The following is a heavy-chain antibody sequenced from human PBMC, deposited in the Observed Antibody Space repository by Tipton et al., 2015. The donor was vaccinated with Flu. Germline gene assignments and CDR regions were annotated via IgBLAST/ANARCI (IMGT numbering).Heavy chain of an antibody. V-gene: IGHV4-61*02. Sequence: PSLTCTVSGGSITRGSYYYNWIRQPAGKGLEWIGRIYTNANTNYKPSLKSRVTISIDRSKNQFSLTLSSVTAADTAMYYCVSPRRGGSYSNWDYWGQGTPVTVSS. CDR1: GGSITRGSYY. J-gene: IGHJ4*02. CDR3: VSPRRGGSYSNWDY. D-gene: IGHD1-26*01. CDR2: IYTNANT.